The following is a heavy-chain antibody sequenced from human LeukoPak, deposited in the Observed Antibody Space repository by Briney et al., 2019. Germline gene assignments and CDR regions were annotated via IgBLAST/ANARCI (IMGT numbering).Heavy chain of an antibody. D-gene: IGHD2-2*01. J-gene: IGHJ6*03. V-gene: IGHV4-59*01. CDR3: ARAGGYCSSTSCYGDYYYYYYMDV. CDR2: IYYSGST. Sequence: SETLSLICTVSGGSISSYYWSWIRQPPGKGLEWIGYIYYSGSTNYNPSLKSRVTISVDTSKNQFSLKLSSVTAADTAVYYCARAGGYCSSTSCYGDYYYYYYMDVWGKGTTVTVSS. CDR1: GGSISSYY.